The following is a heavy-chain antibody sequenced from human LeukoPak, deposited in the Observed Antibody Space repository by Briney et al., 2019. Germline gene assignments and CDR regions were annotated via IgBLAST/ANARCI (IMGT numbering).Heavy chain of an antibody. J-gene: IGHJ4*02. V-gene: IGHV5-51*01. Sequence: ASVKVSCKASGYTFTSYWIGWVRQMPGKGLEWMGIIDPSDSDTRYTPSFQGQVTISADKSLTTAYLQWNSLKASDTAMYYCARQTAMGRSGDYWGQGTLVIVSS. D-gene: IGHD5-18*01. CDR1: GYTFTSYW. CDR3: ARQTAMGRSGDY. CDR2: IDPSDSDT.